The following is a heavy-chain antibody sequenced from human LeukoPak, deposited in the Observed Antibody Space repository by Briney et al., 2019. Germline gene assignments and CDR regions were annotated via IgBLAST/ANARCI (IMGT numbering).Heavy chain of an antibody. J-gene: IGHJ4*02. CDR1: GFTFSSYG. CDR3: AKFGRYSSSWFDY. CDR2: IRYDGSNK. V-gene: IGHV3-30*02. D-gene: IGHD6-13*01. Sequence: PGGSLRLSCAASGFTFSSYGMHWVRQAPGKGLERVAFIRYDGSNKDYADSVKGRFTISRDNSKNTLYLQMNSLRAEDTAVYYCAKFGRYSSSWFDYWGQGTLVTVSS.